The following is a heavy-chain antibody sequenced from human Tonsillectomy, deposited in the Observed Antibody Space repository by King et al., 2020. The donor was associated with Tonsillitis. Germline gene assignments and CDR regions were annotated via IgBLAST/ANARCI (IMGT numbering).Heavy chain of an antibody. D-gene: IGHD3-3*01. CDR1: GFTFSSYW. V-gene: IGHV3-7*01. CDR2: IKQDGSEK. Sequence: VQLVQSGGGLVQPGGSLRLSCAASGFTFSSYWMSWVRQAPGKGLEWVANIKQDGSEKYYVDSVKGRFTISRDNAKNSLYLQMNSLRAEDTAVYYCARELTIFGVGISHWFDPWGQGTLVTVSS. J-gene: IGHJ5*02. CDR3: ARELTIFGVGISHWFDP.